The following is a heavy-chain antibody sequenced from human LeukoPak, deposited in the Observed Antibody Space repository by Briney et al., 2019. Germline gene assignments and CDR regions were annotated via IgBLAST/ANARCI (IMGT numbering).Heavy chain of an antibody. V-gene: IGHV3-73*01. CDR1: GFTFSGSA. CDR2: IRSKANNYAT. CDR3: TRPSQDSSSGRFEY. Sequence: PGGSLRLSCAASGFTFSGSAMHWVRQASGKGLEWVGRIRSKANNYATTYAASVKGRFTISRDDSKNTAYLEMNSLKTDGTAVYYCTRPSQDSSSGRFEYWGQGTLVTVSS. J-gene: IGHJ4*02. D-gene: IGHD6-25*01.